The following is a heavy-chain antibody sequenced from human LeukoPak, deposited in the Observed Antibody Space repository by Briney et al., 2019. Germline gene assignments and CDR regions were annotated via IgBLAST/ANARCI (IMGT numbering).Heavy chain of an antibody. CDR3: ATGRGSGIYNWFDP. CDR2: ISSGGVNT. Sequence: GGSLRLSCTASGFTFSSYAMSWVRQAPGQGLEWVSVISSGGVNTYYRDSVKGRFTISRDNSKNTLYLQMNSLGAEDTAVYYCATGRGSGIYNWFDPWGQGTLVTVSS. CDR1: GFTFSSYA. D-gene: IGHD3-10*01. V-gene: IGHV3-23*01. J-gene: IGHJ5*02.